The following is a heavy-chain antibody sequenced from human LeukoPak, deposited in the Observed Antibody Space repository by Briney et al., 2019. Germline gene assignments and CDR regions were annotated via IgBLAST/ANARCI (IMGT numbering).Heavy chain of an antibody. CDR1: GYTFTSYG. V-gene: IGHV1-18*01. J-gene: IGHJ4*02. D-gene: IGHD6-13*01. CDR3: ARVSLYSSSWYAADY. CDR2: ISAYNGNT. Sequence: ASVKVSCKASGYTFTSYGISWVRQAPGQGLEWMGWISAYNGNTNYAQKLQGRVTMTTDTSTSTAYMELRSLRSDDTAVYYCARVSLYSSSWYAADYWGQGTLVTVSS.